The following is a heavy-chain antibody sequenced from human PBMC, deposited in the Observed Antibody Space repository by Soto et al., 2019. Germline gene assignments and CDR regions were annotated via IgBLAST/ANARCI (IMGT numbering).Heavy chain of an antibody. CDR2: IKSDGSYT. CDR3: ARDRKYNWNYDWFDP. CDR1: GFTFSNYW. D-gene: IGHD1-7*01. V-gene: IGHV3-74*01. Sequence: GGSLRLSCAASGFTFSNYWMHWVRQAPGKGLVWVSRIKSDGSYTNYADSVKGRFTISRDNAKNSLYLQMNSLRAEDTAVYYCARDRKYNWNYDWFDPWGQGTPVTVSS. J-gene: IGHJ5*02.